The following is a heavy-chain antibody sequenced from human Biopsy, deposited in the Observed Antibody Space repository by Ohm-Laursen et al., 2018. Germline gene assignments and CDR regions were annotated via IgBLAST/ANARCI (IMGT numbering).Heavy chain of an antibody. J-gene: IGHJ6*02. CDR1: GESFNDYY. D-gene: IGHD3-22*01. CDR3: VRGVDYYDPYHYYALDV. V-gene: IGHV4-34*01. Sequence: SETLSLTWVVYGESFNDYYWSWIRQTPGKGLEWIGEINHSGRTNYNPSLKSRVTISVDTSKNQFSLKVRSVTAADTAVYYCVRGVDYYDPYHYYALDVWGQGTTVTVSS. CDR2: INHSGRT.